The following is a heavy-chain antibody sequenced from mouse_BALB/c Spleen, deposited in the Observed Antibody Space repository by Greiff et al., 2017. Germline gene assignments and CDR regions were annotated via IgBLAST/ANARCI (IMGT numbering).Heavy chain of an antibody. D-gene: IGHD1-1*01. CDR2: INPSNGGT. Sequence: VQLQQSGAELVKPGASVKLSCKASGYTFTSYYMYWVKQRPGQGLEWIGEINPSNGGTNFNEKFKSKATLTVDKSSSTAYMQLSSLTSEDSAVYYCTKRYYSYAMNYWGQGTSVTVSS. CDR3: TKRYYSYAMNY. CDR1: GYTFTSYY. J-gene: IGHJ4*01. V-gene: IGHV1S81*02.